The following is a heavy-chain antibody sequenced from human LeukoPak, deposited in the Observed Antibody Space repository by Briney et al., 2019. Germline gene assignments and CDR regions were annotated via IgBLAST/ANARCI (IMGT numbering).Heavy chain of an antibody. J-gene: IGHJ4*02. D-gene: IGHD4-23*01. CDR1: GYSFNTYW. CDR3: ARCYGGNSYYFDY. Sequence: GESLKISCRGSGYSFNTYWIGWVRQMPGKGLEWMGIIYPGDSDTRYSPSFQGQVTMSADKSINTAYLQWSGLKASDTAMYYCARCYGGNSYYFDYWGQGTLVTVSS. V-gene: IGHV5-51*01. CDR2: IYPGDSDT.